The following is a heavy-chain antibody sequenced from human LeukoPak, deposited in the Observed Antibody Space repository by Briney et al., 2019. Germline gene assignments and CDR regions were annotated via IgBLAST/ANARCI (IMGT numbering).Heavy chain of an antibody. J-gene: IGHJ3*02. V-gene: IGHV1-69*13. CDR1: GGTFSTYT. Sequence: SVKVSCKASGGTFSTYTFSWVRRAPGQGLEWMGGVIPIFGTINYAQKFQGRVTITADESASTAYMELSNLRSGDTAMYYCAFPDGDYYDRRGAFRIWGQGTLVTVSS. CDR3: AFPDGDYYDRRGAFRI. D-gene: IGHD3-22*01. CDR2: VIPIFGTI.